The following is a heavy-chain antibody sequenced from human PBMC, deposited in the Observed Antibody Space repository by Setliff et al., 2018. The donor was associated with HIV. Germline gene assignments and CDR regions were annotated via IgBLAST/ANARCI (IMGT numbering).Heavy chain of an antibody. V-gene: IGHV4-31*03. Sequence: PSETLSLTCTLSGFSISSDGFYWNWIRQRPGKGLEWIGYIFGSGITYYNPSLKSRLRISVDTSKNQFSLKLTSVTAADTAVYYCARDQPQDYDSLTGYYTGRYFDYWGRGTLVTVSS. D-gene: IGHD3-9*01. CDR1: GFSISSDGFY. CDR3: ARDQPQDYDSLTGYYTGRYFDY. CDR2: IFGSGIT. J-gene: IGHJ4*02.